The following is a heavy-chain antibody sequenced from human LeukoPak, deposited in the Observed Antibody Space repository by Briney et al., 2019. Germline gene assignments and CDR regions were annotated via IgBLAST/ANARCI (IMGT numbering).Heavy chain of an antibody. Sequence: SETLSLTCTVSGGSISSGGYYWSWIRQPPGKGLEWIGYIYHSGSTYYNPSLKSRVTISVDRSKNQFSLKLSSVTAADTAVYYCAKVATPNTLDAFDIWGQGTMVTVSS. V-gene: IGHV4-30-2*01. J-gene: IGHJ3*02. CDR3: AKVATPNTLDAFDI. CDR2: IYHSGST. D-gene: IGHD1/OR15-1a*01. CDR1: GGSISSGGYY.